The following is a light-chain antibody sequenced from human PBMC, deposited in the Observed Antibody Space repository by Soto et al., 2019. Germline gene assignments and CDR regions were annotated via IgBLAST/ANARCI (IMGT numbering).Light chain of an antibody. Sequence: QSVLTQPPSASGTPGQGVIISCSGGSSNIVDNLVYWYQQLPGTVPKLLIYRNNQRPSGIPDRFSGSKSGTSASLAISGLRSEDEGDYFCAAWDDNLKAQVFGTGTKLTVL. CDR1: SSNIVDNL. J-gene: IGLJ1*01. V-gene: IGLV1-47*01. CDR2: RNN. CDR3: AAWDDNLKAQV.